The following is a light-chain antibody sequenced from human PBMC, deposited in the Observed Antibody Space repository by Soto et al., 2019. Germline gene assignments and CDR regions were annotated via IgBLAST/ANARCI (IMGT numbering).Light chain of an antibody. Sequence: DIQMTQSPSSVSASVGDRVTITCRASQDISTWLAWYHQKPGKAPKLLIYGASTLQSGVPSRFSGSGSGTDFTLTIGSLQPEDFATYYCQQANSFPSFGGGTKVEIK. CDR2: GAS. CDR3: QQANSFPS. CDR1: QDISTW. V-gene: IGKV1-12*02. J-gene: IGKJ4*01.